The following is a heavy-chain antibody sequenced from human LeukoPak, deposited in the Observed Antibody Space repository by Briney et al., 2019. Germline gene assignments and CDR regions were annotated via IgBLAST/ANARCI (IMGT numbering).Heavy chain of an antibody. CDR1: GFTFSSYE. V-gene: IGHV3-48*03. CDR3: AELGITMIGGV. J-gene: IGHJ6*04. CDR2: IGSSGSTI. Sequence: GGSLRLSCAASGFTFSSYEMNWVRQAPGKGLEWVSYIGSSGSTIYYTDSVKGRFTISRDNAKNSLYLQMNSLRAEDTAVYYCAELGITMIGGVWGKGTTVTISS. D-gene: IGHD3-10*02.